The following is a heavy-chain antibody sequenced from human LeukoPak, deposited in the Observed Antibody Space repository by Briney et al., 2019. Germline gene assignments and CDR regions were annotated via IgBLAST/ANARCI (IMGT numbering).Heavy chain of an antibody. D-gene: IGHD3-10*01. CDR2: IKQDGSEK. CDR1: GFTFSNYW. V-gene: IGHV3-7*01. J-gene: IGHJ4*02. CDR3: ARSTRGSGSYYQDY. Sequence: GGSLRLSCAASGFTFSNYWMTWVRQAPGKGLEWVANIKQDGSEKSYVDSVTGRFTISRDNAKNSLYLQMKSLRAEDTAVYYCARSTRGSGSYYQDYWGQGTLVTVSS.